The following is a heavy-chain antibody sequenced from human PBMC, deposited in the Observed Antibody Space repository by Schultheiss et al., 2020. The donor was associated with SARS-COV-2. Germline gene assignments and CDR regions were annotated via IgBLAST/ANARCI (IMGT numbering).Heavy chain of an antibody. D-gene: IGHD2-15*01. J-gene: IGHJ6*02. CDR1: GFTFSSYG. CDR3: AKTRVANCSGGSCYIYYYYYYGMDV. Sequence: GESLKISCAASGFTFSSYGMHWVRQAPGKGLEWVAVISYDGSNKYYADSVKGRFTISRDNSKNTLYLQMNSLRAEDTAVYYCAKTRVANCSGGSCYIYYYYYYGMDVWGQGTTVTVSS. V-gene: IGHV3-30*18. CDR2: ISYDGSNK.